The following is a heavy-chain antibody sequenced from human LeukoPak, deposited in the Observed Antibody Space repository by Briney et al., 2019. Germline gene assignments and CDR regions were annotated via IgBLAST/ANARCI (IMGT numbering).Heavy chain of an antibody. V-gene: IGHV1-18*01. CDR2: ISAYNGNT. J-gene: IGHJ5*02. CDR1: GYTFTSYG. D-gene: IGHD6-6*01. Sequence: ASVKVSCKASGYTFTSYGISWVRQAPGQGLEWMGWISAYNGNTNYAQKLQGRVTMTTDTSTSTAYMELRSLRSDDTAVYYCARGWRRTAARGPAWYNWFDPWGQGTLVTVSS. CDR3: ARGWRRTAARGPAWYNWFDP.